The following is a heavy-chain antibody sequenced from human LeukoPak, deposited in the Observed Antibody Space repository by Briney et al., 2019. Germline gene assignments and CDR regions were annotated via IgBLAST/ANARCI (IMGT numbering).Heavy chain of an antibody. J-gene: IGHJ5*02. Sequence: GGSLRLSCAASGFTFGDYPMHWIRQTPGQGLEWVSLISPDGGRSFQADSVRGRFTISRDNSKNSLYLQMNSLRSEDTALYYCAKDMGGSGRNWASNWFDPWGQGTLVTVSS. CDR1: GFTFGDYP. CDR3: AKDMGGSGRNWASNWFDP. CDR2: ISPDGGRS. D-gene: IGHD1-26*01. V-gene: IGHV3-43*02.